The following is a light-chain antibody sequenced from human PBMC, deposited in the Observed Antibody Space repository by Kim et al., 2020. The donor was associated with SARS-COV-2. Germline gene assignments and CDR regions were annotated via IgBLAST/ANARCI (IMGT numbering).Light chain of an antibody. CDR2: GAS. CDR3: QQYNNWPPFT. Sequence: VSPGERATPSCRASQSVRNNLAWYQQTPGQAPRLLIYGASTRATGIPARFSGSGSGTEFTLIISSLQSEDFAVYYCQQYNNWPPFTFGQGTKLEIK. V-gene: IGKV3-15*01. CDR1: QSVRNN. J-gene: IGKJ2*01.